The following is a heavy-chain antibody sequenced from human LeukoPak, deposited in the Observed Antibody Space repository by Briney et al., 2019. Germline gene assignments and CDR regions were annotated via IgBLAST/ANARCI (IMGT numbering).Heavy chain of an antibody. V-gene: IGHV4-38-2*01. J-gene: IGHJ4*02. D-gene: IGHD3-22*01. CDR3: ARGGMYYDSKSGLS. CDR1: GYSTTSGYY. Sequence: PSETLSLTCAVSGYSTTSGYYWGWIRQPPGKGLEWIGSIFHSGITYDNPSLKSRVTISVDTSKNQFSLKLKSVTAADTAVYYCARGGMYYDSKSGLSWGQGILVTVSS. CDR2: IFHSGIT.